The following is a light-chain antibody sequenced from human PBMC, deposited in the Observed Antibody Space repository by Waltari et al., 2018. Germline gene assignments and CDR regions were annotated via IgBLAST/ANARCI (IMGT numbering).Light chain of an antibody. CDR3: HQSRTFPIT. Sequence: EVVLTQSQDFQSVTLTEKITITCRASQSIGSSVHWYQQKPDQSPKLLITYASQSFSGAPSRFSGSGSGTDFTLTLNGLEAEDAATYYCHQSRTFPITFGQGTRLEIK. CDR2: YAS. V-gene: IGKV6-21*01. CDR1: QSIGSS. J-gene: IGKJ5*01.